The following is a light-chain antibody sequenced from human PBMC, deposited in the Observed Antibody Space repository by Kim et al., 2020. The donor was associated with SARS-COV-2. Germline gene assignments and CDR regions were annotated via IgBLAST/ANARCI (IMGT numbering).Light chain of an antibody. J-gene: IGKJ2*03. Sequence: DIQLIQSPSSLSASIGDRITITCRTSQNIGTSLNWYHQKPGRVPRLLIYDASRLQSGVPSRFSGSGSGTDFTLTITSLQPEDFAIYYCQQTSGTPYSFSQGTKLEI. CDR2: DAS. V-gene: IGKV1-39*01. CDR3: QQTSGTPYS. CDR1: QNIGTS.